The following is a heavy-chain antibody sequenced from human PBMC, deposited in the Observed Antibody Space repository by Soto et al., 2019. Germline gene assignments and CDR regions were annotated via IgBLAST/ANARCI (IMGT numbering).Heavy chain of an antibody. CDR3: ARHFVAVVIKGWGY. Sequence: PSETLSLTCTVSGDSIDRSNYYWDWIRQPPGKGLEWIGTTYYNGNAYYNPSLKSRVTMSVDTSKNQFSLKLISVTAADTAVYYCARHFVAVVIKGWGYWGQGAPVTVSS. V-gene: IGHV4-39*01. CDR2: TYYNGNA. J-gene: IGHJ4*02. CDR1: GDSIDRSNYY. D-gene: IGHD3-22*01.